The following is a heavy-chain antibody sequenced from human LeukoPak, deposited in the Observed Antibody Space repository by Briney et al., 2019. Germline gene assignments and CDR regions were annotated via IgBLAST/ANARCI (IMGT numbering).Heavy chain of an antibody. CDR1: GVSISSYY. CDR3: ARVYSGYDLPGSLANYYFDY. V-gene: IGHV4-4*07. CDR2: FYCGGST. D-gene: IGHD5-12*01. J-gene: IGHJ4*02. Sequence: PSETLSLACTVSGVSISSYYVSWVRQPAGKGLEWVGRFYCGGSTDYNASLKSRVTMPVDTSKNQLSLKLSSVTAADTAVYYCARVYSGYDLPGSLANYYFDYWGQGTLVTVSS.